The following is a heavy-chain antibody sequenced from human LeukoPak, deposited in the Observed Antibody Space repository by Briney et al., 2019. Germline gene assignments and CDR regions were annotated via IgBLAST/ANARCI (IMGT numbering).Heavy chain of an antibody. CDR1: GFTFSNAW. CDR2: IKSKTDGGTT. V-gene: IGHV3-15*01. CDR3: TTDYYDSSGFNWFDP. J-gene: IGHJ5*02. D-gene: IGHD3-22*01. Sequence: GGSLRLSCAASGFTFSNAWMSWVRQAPGKGLEWVGRIKSKTDGGTTDYAAHVKGRFTISRDDSKNTLYLQMNSLKTEDTAVYYCTTDYYDSSGFNWFDPWGQGTLVTVSS.